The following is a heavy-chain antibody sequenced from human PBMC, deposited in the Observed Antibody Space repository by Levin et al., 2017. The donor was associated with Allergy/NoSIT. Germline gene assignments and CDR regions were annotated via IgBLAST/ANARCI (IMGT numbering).Heavy chain of an antibody. CDR1: RFTFSSHA. D-gene: IGHD6-13*01. CDR2: ICGSGGST. V-gene: IGHV3-23*01. CDR3: AKSSSLYYFDS. J-gene: IGHJ4*02. Sequence: ETLSLTCAASRFTFSSHAMTWVRQAPGKGLEWVSSICGSGGSTYYADSVQGRFTISRDNSKDTLYPQMNSLRAEDTAVYYCAKSSSLYYFDSWGQGTLVTVSS.